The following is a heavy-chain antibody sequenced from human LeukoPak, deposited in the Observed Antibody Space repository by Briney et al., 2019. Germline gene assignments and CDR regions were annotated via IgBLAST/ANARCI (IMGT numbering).Heavy chain of an antibody. Sequence: SEPLSLTCTVSGSSISSYYWSWIRQPPGKGLEWIGYIYYSGSTNYNPSLKSRVTISVDTSKNQFSLKLSSLTAADTAVYYCARYSSSWYDYWGQGTLVTVSS. V-gene: IGHV4-59*08. CDR3: ARYSSSWYDY. D-gene: IGHD6-13*01. J-gene: IGHJ4*02. CDR2: IYYSGST. CDR1: GSSISSYY.